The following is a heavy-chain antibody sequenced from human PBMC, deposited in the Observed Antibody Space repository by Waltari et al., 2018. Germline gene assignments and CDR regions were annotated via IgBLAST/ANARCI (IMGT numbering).Heavy chain of an antibody. J-gene: IGHJ4*02. CDR2: IDHSGST. D-gene: IGHD6-19*01. CDR3: ALSIAVAAQGGNFDY. Sequence: QVQLQESGPGLVKPSETLSLTCTVSGYSISSGYYWGWIRQPPGKGLEWIGTIDHSGSTYDNPSLKSRVTISVDTSKNQFSLKLSSVTAADTAVYYCALSIAVAAQGGNFDYWGQGTLVTVSS. V-gene: IGHV4-38-2*02. CDR1: GYSISSGYY.